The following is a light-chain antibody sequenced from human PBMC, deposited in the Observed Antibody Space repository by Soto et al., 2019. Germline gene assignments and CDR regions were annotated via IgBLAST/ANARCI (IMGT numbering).Light chain of an antibody. CDR2: AAS. V-gene: IGKV1-6*01. Sequence: AVQMTQSPSSLSASVGDRVTITCRASQAIRSDLGWYQMKPGKVPKLLIYAASNLQSGVPSRFIGSGYGTDFTLTISSLQPEDFATYYCLQEYNYPRTFGQGTKVEI. CDR1: QAIRSD. J-gene: IGKJ1*01. CDR3: LQEYNYPRT.